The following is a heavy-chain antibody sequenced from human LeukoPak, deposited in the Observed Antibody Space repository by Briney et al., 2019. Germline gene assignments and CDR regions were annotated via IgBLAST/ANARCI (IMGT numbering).Heavy chain of an antibody. CDR1: GYTFTSYY. J-gene: IGHJ6*03. CDR2: INPSGGST. CDR3: AIVQYALLPGYLNYMEV. D-gene: IGHD3-9*01. V-gene: IGHV1-46*01. Sequence: ASVKVSCKASGYTFTSYYMHWVRQAPGQGLEWMGIINPSGGSTSYAQKFRGRVTMSQDTSTDTVYMELSSLRSEATAIYYCAIVQYALLPGYLNYMEVWGKGTTVTISS.